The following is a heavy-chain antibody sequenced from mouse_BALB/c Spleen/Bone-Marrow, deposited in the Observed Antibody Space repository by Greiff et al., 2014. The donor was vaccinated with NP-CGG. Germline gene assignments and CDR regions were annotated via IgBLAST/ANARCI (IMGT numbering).Heavy chain of an antibody. D-gene: IGHD3-3*01. CDR3: ARRDGSYFDY. J-gene: IGHJ2*01. V-gene: IGHV1-54*01. CDR2: INPGSGGT. CDR1: GYAFPNFL. Sequence: QVQLKGSRGELVRPGASVEGSFKASGYAFPNFLVEGGKQRPGQGLEWIGMINPGSGGTNYNEKFKGKATLTADKSSSTAYMQLSSLTSDDSAVYFCARRDGSYFDYWGQGTTLTVSS.